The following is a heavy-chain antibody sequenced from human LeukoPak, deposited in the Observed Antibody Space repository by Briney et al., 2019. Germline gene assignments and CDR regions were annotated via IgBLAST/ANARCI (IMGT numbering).Heavy chain of an antibody. J-gene: IGHJ5*02. CDR3: ARQSGGITIFGVVIPGDNWFDP. CDR1: GFTFSSYW. CDR2: IKQDGSEK. V-gene: IGHV3-7*01. Sequence: GGSLRLSCAASGFTFSSYWMSWVRQAPGKGLEWVANIKQDGSEKYYVDSVKGRFTISRDNAKNSLYLQMNSLRAEDTAVYYCARQSGGITIFGVVIPGDNWFDPWGQGTLVTVSS. D-gene: IGHD3-3*01.